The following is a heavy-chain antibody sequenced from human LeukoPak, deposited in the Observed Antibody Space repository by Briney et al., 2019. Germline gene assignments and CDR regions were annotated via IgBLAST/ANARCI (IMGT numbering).Heavy chain of an antibody. D-gene: IGHD3-9*01. CDR3: ARDGGYYDILTGYIMGAWFDP. CDR2: INPGIVVT. CDR1: GYTFTGYY. Sequence: ASVKVSCKASGYTFTGYYMRCVREDPRQRLECMGLINPGIVVTNYAQKFQGRVTMTRDTSISTAYMELSRLRSDDTAVYYCARDGGYYDILTGYIMGAWFDPWGQGTLVTVSS. J-gene: IGHJ5*02. V-gene: IGHV1-2*02.